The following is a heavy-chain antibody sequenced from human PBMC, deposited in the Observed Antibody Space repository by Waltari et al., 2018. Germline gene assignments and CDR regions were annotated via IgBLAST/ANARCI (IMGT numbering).Heavy chain of an antibody. CDR3: ARASTGYSSSWYYVDY. CDR1: GFTFSSYW. D-gene: IGHD6-13*01. Sequence: VQLQESGPGLVKPSETLSLTCTVSGFTFSSYWMHWVRQAPGKGLVWVSRINSDGSRTSYADSVKGRFTISRDNAKNTLYLQMNSLRAEDTAVYYCARASTGYSSSWYYVDYWGQGTLVTVSS. CDR2: INSDGSRT. J-gene: IGHJ4*02. V-gene: IGHV3-74*01.